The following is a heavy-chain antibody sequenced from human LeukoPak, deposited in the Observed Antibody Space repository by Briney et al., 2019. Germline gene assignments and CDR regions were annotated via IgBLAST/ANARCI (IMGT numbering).Heavy chain of an antibody. CDR3: ATLALYSYGYFDY. D-gene: IGHD5-18*01. Sequence: GGSLRLSCAASGFTFSNYPMTWVRQTPGEGLEWVSSISSSTSYIYYADSVKGRFTISRDNSKNTLYLQMNSLRAEDTAVYYCATLALYSYGYFDYWGQGTLVTVSS. J-gene: IGHJ4*02. CDR1: GFTFSNYP. V-gene: IGHV3-21*04. CDR2: ISSSTSYI.